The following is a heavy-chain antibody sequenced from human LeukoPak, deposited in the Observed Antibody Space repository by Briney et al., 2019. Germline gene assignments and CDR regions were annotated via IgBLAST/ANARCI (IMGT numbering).Heavy chain of an antibody. CDR3: ARDGGGSYPFPSYYYYGMDV. CDR2: ISSSSSYI. D-gene: IGHD1-26*01. V-gene: IGHV3-21*01. CDR1: GFTFSSYS. Sequence: GGSLRLSCAASGFTFSSYSMNWVRQAPGKGLEWVSSISSSSSYIYYADSVKGRFTISRDNAKNSLYLQKNSLRADDTAVYYRARDGGGSYPFPSYYYYGMDVWGQGTTVTVSS. J-gene: IGHJ6*02.